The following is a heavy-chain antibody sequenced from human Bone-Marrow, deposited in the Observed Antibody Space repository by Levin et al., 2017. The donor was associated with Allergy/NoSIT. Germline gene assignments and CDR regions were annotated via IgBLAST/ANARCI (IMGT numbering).Heavy chain of an antibody. Sequence: GGSLRLSCAASGFTFSSYSMNWVRQAPGKGLEWVSYISSSSSTIYYADSVKGRFTISRDNAKNSLYLQMNSLRAEDTAVYYCARGGGLYGDYFDYWGQGTLVTVSS. V-gene: IGHV3-48*04. D-gene: IGHD4-17*01. CDR1: GFTFSSYS. CDR2: ISSSSSTI. CDR3: ARGGGLYGDYFDY. J-gene: IGHJ4*02.